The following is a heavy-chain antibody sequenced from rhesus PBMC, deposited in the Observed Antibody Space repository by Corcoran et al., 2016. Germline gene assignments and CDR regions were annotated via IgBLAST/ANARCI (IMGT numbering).Heavy chain of an antibody. D-gene: IGHD3-16*01. Sequence: QVQLQESGPGVVKPSEPLSLTCAVSGGPISDSYPWSRIRQPPGTGLGWIGYIYGSSTSTNYNPSLKSRVTISKDTSKNQFSLKLSSVTAADTAVYYCARDRIRFDVWGPGVLVTVSS. CDR1: GGPISDSYP. CDR2: IYGSSTST. CDR3: ARDRIRFDV. J-gene: IGHJ5-1*01. V-gene: IGHV4S10*01.